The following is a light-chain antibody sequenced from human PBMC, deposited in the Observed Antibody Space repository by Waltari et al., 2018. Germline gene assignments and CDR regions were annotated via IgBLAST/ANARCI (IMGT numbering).Light chain of an antibody. CDR2: LGS. J-gene: IGKJ4*01. CDR1: QSLLHTNGCNY. CDR3: MQALQTPLT. V-gene: IGKV2-28*01. Sequence: IVMTQSPLSLPATPGEPASISCRSSQSLLHTNGCNYLDWYLQKPGQSPQLLIYLGSNRASGVPDRFSGSGSGTDFTLKISRVEAEDVGVYYCMQALQTPLTFGGGTKVEI.